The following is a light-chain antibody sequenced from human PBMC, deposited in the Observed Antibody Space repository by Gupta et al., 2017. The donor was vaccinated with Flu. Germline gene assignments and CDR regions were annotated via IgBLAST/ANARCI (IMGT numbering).Light chain of an antibody. CDR3: AAWDDSLNAWV. CDR1: SSNIGSTT. Sequence: QSVLTQPPSASGTPGQWFTISCSGSSSNIGSTTVNWYQQLPGTAPKLLMYSNSQRPSGVPDRFSGSKSCTSASLAISGLQSEDEADYYCAAWDDSLNAWVFGGGTKLTVL. V-gene: IGLV1-44*01. J-gene: IGLJ3*02. CDR2: SNS.